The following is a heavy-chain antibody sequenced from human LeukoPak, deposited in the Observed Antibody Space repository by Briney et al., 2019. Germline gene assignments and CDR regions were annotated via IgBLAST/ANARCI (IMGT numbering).Heavy chain of an antibody. J-gene: IGHJ5*02. Sequence: GGSLRLSCVASGFTFSNYWMHWVRQSPGKGLVWVSRINTDGRSTSYADSVKGRFTISRDNAKDTLYLQMNSLRAEGTAVYYCARPGVQSSSTWFDPWGQGTLVTVSS. V-gene: IGHV3-74*01. CDR1: GFTFSNYW. D-gene: IGHD6-13*01. CDR2: INTDGRST. CDR3: ARPGVQSSSTWFDP.